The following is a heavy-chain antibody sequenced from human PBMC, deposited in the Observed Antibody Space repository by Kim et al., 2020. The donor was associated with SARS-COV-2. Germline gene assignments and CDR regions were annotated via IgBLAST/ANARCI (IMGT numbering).Heavy chain of an antibody. CDR3: ARDLGSGWYPEYYYYYGMDV. CDR2: ISSSSSYI. J-gene: IGHJ6*02. V-gene: IGHV3-21*01. Sequence: GGSLRLSCAASGFTFSSYSMNWVRQAPGKGLEWVSSISSSSSYIYYADSVKGRFTISRDNAKNSLYLQMNSLRAEDTAVYYCARDLGSGWYPEYYYYYGMDVWGQGTTVTVSS. D-gene: IGHD6-19*01. CDR1: GFTFSSYS.